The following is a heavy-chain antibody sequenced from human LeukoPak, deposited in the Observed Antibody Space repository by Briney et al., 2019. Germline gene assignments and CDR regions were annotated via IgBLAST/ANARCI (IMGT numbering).Heavy chain of an antibody. D-gene: IGHD5-24*01. CDR2: IWYDGSNK. CDR1: GFTFSSYG. V-gene: IGHV3-33*01. Sequence: AGRSLRLSCLSSGFTFSSYGMHWVRHAPGKGLEWVAFIWYDGSNKYYADSVKGRFTISRDNSENTLYLQMSSLRAEDTALYYCARDSGYGYNTFPTADYWGQGILVTLSS. CDR3: ARDSGYGYNTFPTADY. J-gene: IGHJ4*02.